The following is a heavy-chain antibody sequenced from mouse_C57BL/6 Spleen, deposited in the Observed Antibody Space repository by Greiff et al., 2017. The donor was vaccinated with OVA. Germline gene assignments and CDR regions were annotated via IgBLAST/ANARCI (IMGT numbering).Heavy chain of an antibody. V-gene: IGHV1-54*01. Sequence: VKLMESGAELVRPGTSVKVSCKASGYAFTNYLIEWVKQRPGQGLEWIGVINPGSGGTNYNEKFKGKATLTADKSSSTAYMQLSSLTSEDSAVYFCARSDYGNYDWYFDVWGTGTTVTVSS. D-gene: IGHD2-1*01. CDR1: GYAFTNYL. CDR2: INPGSGGT. CDR3: ARSDYGNYDWYFDV. J-gene: IGHJ1*03.